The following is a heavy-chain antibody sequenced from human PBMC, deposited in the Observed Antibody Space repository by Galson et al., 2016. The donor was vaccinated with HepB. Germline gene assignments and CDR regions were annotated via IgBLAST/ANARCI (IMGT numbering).Heavy chain of an antibody. D-gene: IGHD6-19*01. CDR3: AREYSTGYYERFLAKRARRGFDC. Sequence: CAISGDSVSSNSAAWNWIRQSPSRGLEWLGRTYYRAKWYNDYAVSVKSRITINVDTSKNQFSLQLNHVTPEDTAVYYCAREYSTGYYERFLAKRARRGFDCWGQGTLVTVSS. CDR1: GDSVSSNSAA. J-gene: IGHJ4*02. CDR2: TYYRAKWYN. V-gene: IGHV6-1*01.